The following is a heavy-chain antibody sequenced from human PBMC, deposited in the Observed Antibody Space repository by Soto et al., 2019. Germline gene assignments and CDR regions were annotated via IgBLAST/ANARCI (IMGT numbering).Heavy chain of an antibody. J-gene: IGHJ4*02. CDR1: GFTFSSYA. V-gene: IGHV3-23*01. CDR3: AEDHQYYDFWSGSGLGSFDY. Sequence: EVQLLESGGGLVQPGGSLRLSCAASGFTFSSYAMSWVRQAQGKGLEWVSAISGSGGSTYYADSVKGRFTISRDNSKNTLFQQINSLRYEDAAVYYYAEDHQYYDFWSGSGLGSFDYWGQGTLVTVSS. CDR2: ISGSGGST. D-gene: IGHD3-3*01.